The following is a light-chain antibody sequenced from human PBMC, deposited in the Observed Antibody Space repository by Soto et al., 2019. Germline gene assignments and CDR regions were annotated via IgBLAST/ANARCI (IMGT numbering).Light chain of an antibody. CDR1: SSNIGAGYE. CDR2: GNS. V-gene: IGLV1-40*01. CDR3: QSYDSSLSGSRV. J-gene: IGLJ3*02. Sequence: QSVLTQPPSVSGAPGQRVTISCTGSSSNIGAGYEVHWYQQLPGTAPKLLIYGNSKRPSGVPDRFSGSKSGTSASLAITGLQAEDEADYYCQSYDSSLSGSRVFGGGTKLTVL.